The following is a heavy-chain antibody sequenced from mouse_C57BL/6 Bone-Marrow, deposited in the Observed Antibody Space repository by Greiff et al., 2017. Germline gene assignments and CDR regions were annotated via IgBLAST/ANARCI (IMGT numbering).Heavy chain of an antibody. CDR1: GYTFTSYT. CDR3: ARTLYYSNSWFAY. CDR2: INPSSGYT. V-gene: IGHV1-4*01. D-gene: IGHD2-5*01. Sequence: VQLQQSGAELARPGASVKMSCKASGYTFTSYTMHWVKQRPGQGLEWIGYINPSSGYTKYNQKFKDKATLTADKSSSTAYMQLSSLTSEDSAVYYCARTLYYSNSWFAYWGQGTLVTVSA. J-gene: IGHJ3*01.